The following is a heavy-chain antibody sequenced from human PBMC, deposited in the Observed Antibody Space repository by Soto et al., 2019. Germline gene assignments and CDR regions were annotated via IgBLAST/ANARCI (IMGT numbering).Heavy chain of an antibody. CDR1: GFSLSTSRVG. J-gene: IGHJ4*02. D-gene: IGHD1-1*01. Sequence: QITLKESGPTLVKPTQTLTLTCTFSGFSLSTSRVGVGWIRQPPGKALAWLALIYWNDDKRYSPSLKSRITSTKDTSKNQVVRTMTNMDPVDTTTYYCAHNYDGTTGYFDYWGQRTLVTVCS. V-gene: IGHV2-5*01. CDR2: IYWNDDK. CDR3: AHNYDGTTGYFDY.